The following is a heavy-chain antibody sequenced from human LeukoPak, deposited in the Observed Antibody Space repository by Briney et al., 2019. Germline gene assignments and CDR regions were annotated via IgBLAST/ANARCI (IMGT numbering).Heavy chain of an antibody. CDR2: MNPNSGNT. CDR1: GYTFNSYD. CDR3: ARGPTDYGSGVYGMDV. V-gene: IGHV1-8*01. J-gene: IGHJ6*02. D-gene: IGHD3-10*01. Sequence: ASVKVSCKASGYTFNSYDINWVRQATGQGLEWMGWMNPNSGNTGYAQKFQGRVTMTRNTSISTAYMELSSLRSEDMAVYYCARGPTDYGSGVYGMDVWGQGTTVTVSS.